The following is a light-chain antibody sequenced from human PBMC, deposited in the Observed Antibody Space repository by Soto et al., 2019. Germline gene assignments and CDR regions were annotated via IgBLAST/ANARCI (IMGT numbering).Light chain of an antibody. CDR1: SSDVDTYKY. CDR3: CSYAGSTTRVL. CDR2: EVS. J-gene: IGLJ2*01. Sequence: QSVLTQPASVSGSPGQSIIISCTGTSSDVDTYKYVSWYQQHPGKAPKLMIYEVSHRPSGVSDRFSGSKSGNTASLTISGLQAEDEADYSCCSYAGSTTRVLFGGGTKVTVL. V-gene: IGLV2-14*01.